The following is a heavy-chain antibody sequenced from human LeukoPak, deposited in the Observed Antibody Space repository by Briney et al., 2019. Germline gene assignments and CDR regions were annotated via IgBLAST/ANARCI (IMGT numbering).Heavy chain of an antibody. Sequence: ASVKVSCMASGYTFTSYDINWGRQAPGQGLEWMGWMNPNSGNTGYAQKFQGRVTMTRNTSMSTAYMELSSLRPEDTAVYYCARSGAVAGSWFDPWSQGTLVTVSS. CDR1: GYTFTSYD. V-gene: IGHV1-8*01. CDR3: ARSGAVAGSWFDP. J-gene: IGHJ5*02. CDR2: MNPNSGNT. D-gene: IGHD6-19*01.